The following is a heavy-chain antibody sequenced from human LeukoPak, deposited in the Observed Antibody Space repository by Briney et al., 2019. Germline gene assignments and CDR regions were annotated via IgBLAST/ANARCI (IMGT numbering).Heavy chain of an antibody. Sequence: SETLSPTCTVSGGSISTYYWSWIRQPPGKGLEWIGHFSNEGSTHYNPSLRSRVTISVDTSKNQFSLKVTSVTAADTAVYYCARVLGYCSGGSCHGRFDPWGQGTLVTVSS. J-gene: IGHJ5*02. D-gene: IGHD2-15*01. V-gene: IGHV4-59*01. CDR3: ARVLGYCSGGSCHGRFDP. CDR2: FSNEGST. CDR1: GGSISTYY.